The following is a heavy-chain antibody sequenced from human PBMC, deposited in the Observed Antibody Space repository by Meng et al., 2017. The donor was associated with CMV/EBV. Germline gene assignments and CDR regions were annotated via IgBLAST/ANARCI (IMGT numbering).Heavy chain of an antibody. J-gene: IGHJ4*02. CDR3: ASSAYYDFWSGSQTFDY. V-gene: IGHV4-59*02. D-gene: IGHD3-3*01. CDR2: IYYSGST. CDR1: GGSVSSYY. Sequence: QVQLQESGQGLVKPSETLSLTCTVSGGSVSSYYWSWIRQPPGKGLELIGYIYYSGSTNYNPSLKSRVTISVDTSKNQFSLKLSSVTAADTAVYYCASSAYYDFWSGSQTFDYWGQGTLVTVSS.